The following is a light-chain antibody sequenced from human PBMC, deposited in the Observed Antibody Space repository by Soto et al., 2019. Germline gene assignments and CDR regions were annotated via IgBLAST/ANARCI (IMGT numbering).Light chain of an antibody. Sequence: QSVLTQPPSASGTPGQRVTISCSGSSSNIGSNYVYWYQQLPGTAPKLLIYRNYQRPSGVPDRFAGSKSGTSASLAISGLRSEYEADYYCAAWDDSLSGVVFGGGTKLTVL. J-gene: IGLJ2*01. CDR1: SSNIGSNY. V-gene: IGLV1-47*01. CDR2: RNY. CDR3: AAWDDSLSGVV.